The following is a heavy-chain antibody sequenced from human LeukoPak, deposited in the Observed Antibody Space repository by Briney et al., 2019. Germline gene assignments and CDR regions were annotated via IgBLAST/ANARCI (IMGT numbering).Heavy chain of an antibody. V-gene: IGHV3-9*01. CDR2: ISWNSGSI. CDR3: AKDILNYYDSSGYLAR. J-gene: IGHJ4*02. CDR1: GFTFSSYA. Sequence: GGSLRLSCAASGFTFSSYAMSWVRQAPGKGLEWVSGISWNSGSIGYADSVKGRFTISRDNAKNSLYLQMNSLRAEDTALYYCAKDILNYYDSSGYLARWGQGTLVTVSS. D-gene: IGHD3-22*01.